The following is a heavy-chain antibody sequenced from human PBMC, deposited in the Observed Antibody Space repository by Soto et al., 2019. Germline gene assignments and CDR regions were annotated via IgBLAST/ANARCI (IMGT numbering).Heavy chain of an antibody. D-gene: IGHD3-10*01. J-gene: IGHJ4*02. CDR2: ISSSGHMT. CDR1: GFGFSFSNYY. CDR3: AGTYGSDDY. Sequence: EVQLVESGGGLVRPGGSLSLSCAASGFGFSFSNYYMNWIRQAPGKGLEWVSSISSSGHMTFYAPSVNGRFTISRDNGRNSLYLQMSRMRSEDTGVYFCAGTYGSDDYWGPGTLVTVSS. V-gene: IGHV3-21*01.